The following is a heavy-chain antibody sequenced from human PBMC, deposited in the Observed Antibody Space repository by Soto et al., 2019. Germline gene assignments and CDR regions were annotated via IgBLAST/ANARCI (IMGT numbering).Heavy chain of an antibody. CDR2: IVVGSGNT. D-gene: IGHD3-10*01. V-gene: IGHV1-58*02. Sequence: GASVKVSCKASGFTFTSSAMQWVRQARGQRLEWIGWIVVGSGNTNYAQKFQERVTITRDMSTSTAYMELSSLRSEDTAVYYCAVVLKYLGYYGSGSYWPLDIWGQGTMVTVSS. CDR1: GFTFTSSA. J-gene: IGHJ3*02. CDR3: AVVLKYLGYYGSGSYWPLDI.